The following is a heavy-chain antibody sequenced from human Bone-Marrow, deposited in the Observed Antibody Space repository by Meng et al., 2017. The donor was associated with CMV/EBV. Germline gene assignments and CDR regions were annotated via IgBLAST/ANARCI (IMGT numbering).Heavy chain of an antibody. CDR2: ISGSGGST. CDR3: AKDFTTDYDFWSGYYPYYYYGMDV. J-gene: IGHJ6*02. D-gene: IGHD3-3*01. CDR1: GFTFSSYA. V-gene: IGHV3-23*01. Sequence: GESLKISCAASGFTFSSYAMSWVRQAPGKGLEWVSAISGSGGSTYYADSVKGRFTISRDNFKNTLYLQMNSLRAEDTAVYYCAKDFTTDYDFWSGYYPYYYYGMDVWGQGTTVTVSS.